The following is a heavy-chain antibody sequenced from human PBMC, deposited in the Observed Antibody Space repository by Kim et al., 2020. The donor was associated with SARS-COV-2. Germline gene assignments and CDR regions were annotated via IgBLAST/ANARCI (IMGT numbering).Heavy chain of an antibody. V-gene: IGHV4-4*02. Sequence: SETLSLTCAVSGGSISSSNWWSWVRQPPGKGLEWIGEIYHSGSTNYNPSLKSRVTISVDKSKNQFSLKLSSVTAADTAVYYCARDYYGSGTPHAFDIWGQGTMVTVSS. J-gene: IGHJ3*02. CDR2: IYHSGST. CDR1: GGSISSSNW. CDR3: ARDYYGSGTPHAFDI. D-gene: IGHD3-10*01.